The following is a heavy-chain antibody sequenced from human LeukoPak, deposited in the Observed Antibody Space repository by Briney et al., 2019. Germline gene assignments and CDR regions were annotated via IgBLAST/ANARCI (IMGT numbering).Heavy chain of an antibody. CDR3: ARDRSDAFDF. CDR1: GYTFTGYH. Sequence: ASVKASCKAFGYTFTGYHIHWVRQAPGQGLEWMGRIYSNSGGTNYAQKSQGRVTMTRDTSISTAYMELSRLRSDDTAVYYCARDRSDAFDFWGQGTMVTVSS. J-gene: IGHJ3*01. CDR2: IYSNSGGT. V-gene: IGHV1-2*06.